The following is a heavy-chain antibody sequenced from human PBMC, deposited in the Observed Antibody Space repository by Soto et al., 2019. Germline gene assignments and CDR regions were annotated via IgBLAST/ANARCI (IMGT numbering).Heavy chain of an antibody. CDR3: ARVIGVNYYSYYGMDV. V-gene: IGHV1-8*01. J-gene: IGHJ6*02. CDR2: MNPNSGNT. D-gene: IGHD1-26*01. Sequence: ASVKVSCKASGYTFTSYDINWVRQATGQGLEWMGWMNPNSGNTGYAQKFQGRVTMTRNTSISTAYLELSSLRSEDTAVYYCARVIGVNYYSYYGMDVWGQGTTVTVSS. CDR1: GYTFTSYD.